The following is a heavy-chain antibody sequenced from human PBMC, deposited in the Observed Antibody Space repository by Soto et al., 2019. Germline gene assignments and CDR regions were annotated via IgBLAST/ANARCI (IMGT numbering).Heavy chain of an antibody. CDR3: TRLGYDSSGPTTGDAFDI. J-gene: IGHJ3*02. V-gene: IGHV3-73*02. D-gene: IGHD3-22*01. CDR2: IRNKANTYAT. CDR1: GFTFSGSA. Sequence: EVQLVESGGGLVQPGGSLKLSCAASGFTFSGSAIHWVRQPSGKGLEWVGRIRNKANTYATAYAASVKGRFTISSDDSKTTAYLQMNSLKTEDTAVYYCTRLGYDSSGPTTGDAFDIWGQGTMVTVSS.